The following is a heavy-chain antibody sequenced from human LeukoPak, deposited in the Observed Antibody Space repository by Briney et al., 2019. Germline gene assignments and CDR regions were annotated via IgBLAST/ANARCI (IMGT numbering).Heavy chain of an antibody. CDR3: ARGGPYCSSTSCYGFDY. CDR2: INHSGST. J-gene: IGHJ4*02. D-gene: IGHD2-2*01. Sequence: SETLSLTCAVYGGSFSGYYWSWIRQPPGKGLEWIGEINHSGSTNYNPSLKSRVTISVDTSKNQFSLKLSSVTAADTAAYYCARGGPYCSSTSCYGFDYWGQGTLVTVSS. CDR1: GGSFSGYY. V-gene: IGHV4-34*01.